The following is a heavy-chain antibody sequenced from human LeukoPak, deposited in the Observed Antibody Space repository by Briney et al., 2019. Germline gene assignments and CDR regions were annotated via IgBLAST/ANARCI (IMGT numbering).Heavy chain of an antibody. Sequence: SETLPLTCTVSGGSISSSSYYWGWIRQPPGKGLEWIGSIYYSGSTYYNPSLKSRVTISVDTSKNQFSLKLSSVTAADTAVYYCARDPAGFSYQDYWGQGTLVTVSS. CDR1: GGSISSSSYY. CDR2: IYYSGST. D-gene: IGHD5-18*01. V-gene: IGHV4-39*02. CDR3: ARDPAGFSYQDY. J-gene: IGHJ4*02.